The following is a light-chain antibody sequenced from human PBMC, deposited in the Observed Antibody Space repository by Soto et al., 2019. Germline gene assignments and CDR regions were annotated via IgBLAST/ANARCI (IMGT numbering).Light chain of an antibody. CDR1: QSVSSN. CDR2: GAS. CDR3: QEYERARRLA. Sequence: EVVVTRWPDKLPVCPGESATLSCRASQSVSSNLAWYQQKPGQAPRLLIYGASTRATGITARFSGSGSGTDFTLTISSLQSEGVAVYHCQEYERARRLAVGPGTKVDIK. J-gene: IGKJ3*01. V-gene: IGKV3-15*01.